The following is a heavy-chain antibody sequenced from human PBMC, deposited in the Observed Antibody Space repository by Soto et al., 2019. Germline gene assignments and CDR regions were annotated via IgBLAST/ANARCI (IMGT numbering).Heavy chain of an antibody. CDR3: AKPGSSSWYNS. CDR1: GFTFSTYA. CDR2: IGGSGGTT. J-gene: IGHJ5*01. D-gene: IGHD6-13*01. Sequence: GGSLRLSSAASGFTFSTYAMSWVRQAPGKGLEWVSTIGGSGGTTYYADSVKGRFTISRDNSKNTLYLHMSSLRVEDTAVYYCAKPGSSSWYNSWGQGTLVTVSS. V-gene: IGHV3-23*01.